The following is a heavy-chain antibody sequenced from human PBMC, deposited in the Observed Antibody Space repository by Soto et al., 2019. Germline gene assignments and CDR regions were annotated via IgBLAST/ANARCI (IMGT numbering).Heavy chain of an antibody. Sequence: SETLSLTCTVSGGSISSYYWSWIRQPPGKGLEWIGYIYYSGSTNYNPSPKSRVTISVDTSKNQFSLKLSSVTAADTAVYYCARVTTVTTNFDYWGQGTLVTVSS. J-gene: IGHJ4*02. D-gene: IGHD4-17*01. CDR3: ARVTTVTTNFDY. V-gene: IGHV4-59*01. CDR2: IYYSGST. CDR1: GGSISSYY.